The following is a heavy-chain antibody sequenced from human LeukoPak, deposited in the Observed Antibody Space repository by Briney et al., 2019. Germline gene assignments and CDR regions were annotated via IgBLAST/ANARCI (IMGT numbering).Heavy chain of an antibody. J-gene: IGHJ4*02. CDR2: IYYSGST. CDR1: GGSISSYY. Sequence: SETLSLTCTVSGGSISSYYWSWIRQPPGKGLEWIGYIYYSGSTNYNPSLKSRVTISVDTSKNQFSLKLSSVTAADTAVYYCARSDYDILTGYPLIDYWGQGTLVTVSS. D-gene: IGHD3-9*01. CDR3: ARSDYDILTGYPLIDY. V-gene: IGHV4-59*01.